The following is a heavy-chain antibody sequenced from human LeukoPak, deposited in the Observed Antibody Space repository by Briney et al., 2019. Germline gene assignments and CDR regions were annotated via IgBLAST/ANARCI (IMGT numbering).Heavy chain of an antibody. CDR3: ARGQARYSSGWFEYYFDY. Sequence: SETLSLTCTVSGGSISSYYWSWIRQPAGKGLEWIGYIYYSGSTNYNPSLKSRVTISVDTSKNQFSLKLSSVTAADTAVYYCARGQARYSSGWFEYYFDYWGQGTLVTVSS. J-gene: IGHJ4*02. D-gene: IGHD6-19*01. V-gene: IGHV4-59*01. CDR2: IYYSGST. CDR1: GGSISSYY.